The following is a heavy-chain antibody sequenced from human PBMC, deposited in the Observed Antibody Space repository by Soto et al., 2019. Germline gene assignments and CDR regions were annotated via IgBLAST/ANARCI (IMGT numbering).Heavy chain of an antibody. CDR1: GYTFTSYA. D-gene: IGHD3-22*01. CDR2: INAGNGNT. CDR3: ARDCDYYDSSGYCLAAFDI. J-gene: IGHJ3*02. Sequence: GASVKVSCKASGYTFTSYAMHWVRQAPGQRLEWMGWINAGNGNTKYSQKFQGRVTITRDTSASTAYMELSSLRSEDTAVYYCARDCDYYDSSGYCLAAFDIWGQGTMVTVSS. V-gene: IGHV1-3*01.